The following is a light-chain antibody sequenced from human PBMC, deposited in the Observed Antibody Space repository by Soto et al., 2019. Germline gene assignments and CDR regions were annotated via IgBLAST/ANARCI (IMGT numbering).Light chain of an antibody. J-gene: IGKJ2*01. CDR3: QQYGRSPPFT. V-gene: IGKV3-20*01. CDR2: GAS. Sequence: EIVLTQSPGTLSLSPGERATLSCRASKSVSSTYIAWYQQNPGQAPRLLIYGASNRATGIPDRFSGSGSGTDLTLTISRLEPEDFVVHFCQQYGRSPPFTFGKGTKVEIK. CDR1: KSVSSTY.